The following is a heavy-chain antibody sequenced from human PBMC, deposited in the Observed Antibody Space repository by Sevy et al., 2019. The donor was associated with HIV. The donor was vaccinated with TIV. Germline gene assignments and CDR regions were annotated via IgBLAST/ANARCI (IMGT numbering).Heavy chain of an antibody. J-gene: IGHJ4*02. V-gene: IGHV4-61*08. CDR1: GGSVSSGDYY. Sequence: SETLSLTCAVSGGSVSSGDYYWSWIRQPPGKGLEWIGYISYIGSTNYSPSLKSRVTISIDTSKNQFSLKLNSVTAAVTAVYYCVRDRIAAAGGYFDYWGQGTLVTVSS. CDR2: ISYIGST. CDR3: VRDRIAAAGGYFDY. D-gene: IGHD6-13*01.